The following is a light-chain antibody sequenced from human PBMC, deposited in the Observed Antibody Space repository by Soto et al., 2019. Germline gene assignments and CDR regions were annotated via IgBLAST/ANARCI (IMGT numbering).Light chain of an antibody. V-gene: IGLV2-14*01. J-gene: IGLJ2*01. CDR3: SSYTSSSTLDVV. Sequence: ALTQPASVSGSPGQSITISCTGTSSDVGGYNYVSWYQQHPGKAPKLMIYEVSNRPSGVSNRFSGSKSGNTASLTISGLQAEDEADYYCSSYTSSSTLDVVFGGGTKLTVL. CDR2: EVS. CDR1: SSDVGGYNY.